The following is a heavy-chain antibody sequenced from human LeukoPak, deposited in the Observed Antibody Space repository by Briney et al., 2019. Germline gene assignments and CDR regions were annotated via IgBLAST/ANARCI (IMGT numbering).Heavy chain of an antibody. CDR2: INYSGST. D-gene: IGHD3-3*01. V-gene: IGHV4-59*08. CDR1: GGSITSYY. J-gene: IGHJ4*02. CDR3: ARGSYYDFWSGYLDY. Sequence: SETLSLTCTVSGGSITSYYWSWIRQPPGKGLEWVGYINYSGSTNYNPSLKSRVTISVDTSKNQFSLKLSSVTAADTAVYYCARGSYYDFWSGYLDYWGQGTLVTVSS.